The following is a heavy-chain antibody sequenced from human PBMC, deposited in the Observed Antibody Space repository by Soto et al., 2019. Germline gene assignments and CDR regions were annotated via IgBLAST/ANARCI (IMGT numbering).Heavy chain of an antibody. CDR3: ASRPNNGYREYFQH. V-gene: IGHV1-69*13. J-gene: IGHJ1*01. CDR1: GSTLSNYA. Sequence: QVQLAQSGAEVKKPGSSVKVSCKASGSTLSNYAISWVRQAPGQGLEWMGGIVPIFGTASYAQKFQGRVTISADVSTSTVYIELSSLRSEDTAVYYCASRPNNGYREYFQHWGQGTLVTVSS. D-gene: IGHD5-12*01. CDR2: IVPIFGTA.